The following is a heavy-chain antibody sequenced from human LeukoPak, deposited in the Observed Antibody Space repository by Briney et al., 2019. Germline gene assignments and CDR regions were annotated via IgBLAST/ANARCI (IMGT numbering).Heavy chain of an antibody. D-gene: IGHD2-2*02. V-gene: IGHV7-4-1*02. CDR2: IDTNTGNP. J-gene: IGHJ6*02. CDR3: ARDFPRCSSTSCYTLNYYYGMDV. CDR1: GYTFTSYA. Sequence: ASVEVSCKASGYTFTSYAMNWARQAPGQGLEWMGWIDTNTGNPTYAQGFTERFVFSLDTSVSTAYLQISSLKAEDTAVYYCARDFPRCSSTSCYTLNYYYGMDVWGQGTTVTVSS.